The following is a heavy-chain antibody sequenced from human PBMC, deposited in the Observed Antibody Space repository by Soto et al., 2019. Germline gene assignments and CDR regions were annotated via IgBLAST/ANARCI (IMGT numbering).Heavy chain of an antibody. CDR2: VYATGTS. Sequence: SETLSLTCIFSGCSMSKFYLSWIRKTAGKGLEWMGRVYATGTSDYNPSLRSRIAMSVDISKKTFSLRLRSVTAADTGVYYCVRDGSKTLRDCFDPWGQGILVNVSS. CDR3: VRDGSKTLRDCFDP. J-gene: IGHJ5*02. CDR1: GCSMSKFY. D-gene: IGHD4-17*01. V-gene: IGHV4-4*07.